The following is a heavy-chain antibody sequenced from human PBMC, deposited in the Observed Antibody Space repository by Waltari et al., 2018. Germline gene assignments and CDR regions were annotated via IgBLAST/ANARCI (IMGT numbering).Heavy chain of an antibody. D-gene: IGHD1-1*01. J-gene: IGHJ4*02. V-gene: IGHV4-59*12. Sequence: QVQLQESGPGLVEPSETVSLTCGVAGGSISSYFWNWIQQPPGKGLEWIGYGHNNGGTKYNPSLKSRATISVDRSSNQVTLRLTSATTADTAVYYCAQWNAPNRCFDSWGQGTLVIVSS. CDR3: AQWNAPNRCFDS. CDR2: GHNNGGT. CDR1: GGSISSYF.